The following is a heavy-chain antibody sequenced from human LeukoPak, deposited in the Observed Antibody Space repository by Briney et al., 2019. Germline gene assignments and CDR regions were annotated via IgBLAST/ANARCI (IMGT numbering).Heavy chain of an antibody. CDR2: IKEDGSQM. D-gene: IGHD1-1*01. Sequence: GGSLRLSCAASGFTFSSSWMTWVRQPLGKGLEYVANIKEDGSQMHYEDSLKGRFTISRDNVKNSLYPQMDSLRAEDSAVYFCARNLAYNAFDIWGQGTVVTVSS. J-gene: IGHJ3*02. V-gene: IGHV3-7*01. CDR3: ARNLAYNAFDI. CDR1: GFTFSSSW.